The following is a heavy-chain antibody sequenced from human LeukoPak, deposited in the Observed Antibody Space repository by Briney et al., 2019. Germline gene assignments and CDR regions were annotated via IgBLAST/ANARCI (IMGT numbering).Heavy chain of an antibody. Sequence: PGGSLRLSCAASGFTFSSYEMNWVRQAPGKGLEWVSYISSSATFIYYTDSVKGRFTISRDNAKNSLYLQMNSLRAEDTAVYYCARLSAMLRGPEAFYYFEYWGQGTLVTVSS. CDR1: GFTFSSYE. CDR3: ARLSAMLRGPEAFYYFEY. V-gene: IGHV3-48*03. D-gene: IGHD3-10*01. CDR2: ISSSATFI. J-gene: IGHJ4*02.